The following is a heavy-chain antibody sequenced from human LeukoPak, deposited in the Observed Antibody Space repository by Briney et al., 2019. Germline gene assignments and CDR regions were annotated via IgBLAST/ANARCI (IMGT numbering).Heavy chain of an antibody. Sequence: SETLSLTCTVSGGSISSYYWSWIRQPAGKGLEWIGRIYTSGSTNYNPSLKSRVAVSVDTSKNQFSLKLSSVTAADTAVYYCARVRYCSSTSCRNYNWFDPWGQGTLVTVSS. CDR3: ARVRYCSSTSCRNYNWFDP. D-gene: IGHD2-2*01. J-gene: IGHJ5*02. CDR2: IYTSGST. CDR1: GGSISSYY. V-gene: IGHV4-4*07.